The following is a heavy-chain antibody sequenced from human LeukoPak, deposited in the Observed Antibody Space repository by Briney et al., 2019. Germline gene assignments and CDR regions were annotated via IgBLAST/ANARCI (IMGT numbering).Heavy chain of an antibody. D-gene: IGHD3-10*01. CDR2: INAGNGNT. V-gene: IGHV1-3*01. CDR1: GYTFTSYA. Sequence: ASVKVSCKASGYTFTSYAMHWVRQAPGQRLEWMGWINAGNGNTKYSQKFQGRVTITRDTSASTAYMELSSLRSEDTAVYYCARSYSPRITMVREFDYWGQGTLVTVSS. CDR3: ARSYSPRITMVREFDY. J-gene: IGHJ4*02.